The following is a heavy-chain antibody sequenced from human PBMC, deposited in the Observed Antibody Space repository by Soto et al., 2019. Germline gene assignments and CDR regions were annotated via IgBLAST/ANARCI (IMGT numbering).Heavy chain of an antibody. CDR2: IYYSGST. J-gene: IGHJ6*02. Sequence: SETLSLTCTVSGGSISSYYWSWIRQPPGKGLEWIGYIYYSGSTNYNPSLKSRVTISVDTSKNQFSLKLSSVTAADTAVYYCARVNFGYYYGMDVWGQGTTVTVSS. CDR3: ARVNFGYYYGMDV. D-gene: IGHD3-16*01. V-gene: IGHV4-59*01. CDR1: GGSISSYY.